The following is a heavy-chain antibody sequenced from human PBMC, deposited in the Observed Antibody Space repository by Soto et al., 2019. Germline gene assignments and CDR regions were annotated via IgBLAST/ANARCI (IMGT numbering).Heavy chain of an antibody. V-gene: IGHV1-8*01. D-gene: IGHD2-21*01. CDR2: MNPNSGNT. CDR1: GYTFSTYD. J-gene: IGHJ4*02. CDR3: ARSDSGSDIDY. Sequence: ASVEVSCKASGYTFSTYDINWLRQAAGQGLEWMGWMNPNSGNTGYGQKFQGRLTMTRDTSITTAYRELSSLRSEDTALYYGARSDSGSDIDYWGLGTLVPVSS.